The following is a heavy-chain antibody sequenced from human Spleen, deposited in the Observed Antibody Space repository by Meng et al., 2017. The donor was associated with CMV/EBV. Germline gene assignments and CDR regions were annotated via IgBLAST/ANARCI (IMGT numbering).Heavy chain of an antibody. CDR3: ARYREWLQFGNHFYGMDV. CDR1: GFTFSSYS. CDR2: ISSSSSYI. V-gene: IGHV3-21*01. Sequence: GESLKISCAASGFTFSSYSMHWVRQAPGKGLEWVSSISSSSSYIYYADSVKGRFTISRYNAKNSLYLEMNSLRVDDTAVYYCARYREWLQFGNHFYGMDVWGQGTTVTVSS. D-gene: IGHD5-24*01. J-gene: IGHJ6*02.